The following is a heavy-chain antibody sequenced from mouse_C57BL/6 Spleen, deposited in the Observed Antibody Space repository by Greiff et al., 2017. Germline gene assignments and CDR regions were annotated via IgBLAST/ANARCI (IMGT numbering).Heavy chain of an antibody. J-gene: IGHJ4*01. V-gene: IGHV1-47*01. CDR3: ARGRYGYDGDYYAMDY. Sequence: QVQLQQSGAELVKPGASVKMSCKASGYTFTTYPIEWMKQNHGKSLEWIGNFHPYNDDTKYNEKFKGKATLTVEKSSSTVYLELSRLTSDDSAVYYCARGRYGYDGDYYAMDYWGQGTSVTVSS. CDR2: FHPYNDDT. CDR1: GYTFTTYP. D-gene: IGHD2-2*01.